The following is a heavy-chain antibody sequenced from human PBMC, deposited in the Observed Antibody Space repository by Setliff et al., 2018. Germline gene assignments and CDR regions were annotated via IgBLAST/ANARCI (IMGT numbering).Heavy chain of an antibody. CDR3: AKRGVCTGGSCYESY. CDR1: GFSLRTFS. V-gene: IGHV3-21*04. D-gene: IGHD2-15*01. J-gene: IGHJ4*02. Sequence: GGSLRLSCAASGFSLRTFSMHWVRQAPGKGLEWVSSISPDSIHIYYADSVKGRFTISRDNAKNTLYLQMNSLRAEDTAVYYCAKRGVCTGGSCYESYWGQGTLVTVSS. CDR2: ISPDSIHI.